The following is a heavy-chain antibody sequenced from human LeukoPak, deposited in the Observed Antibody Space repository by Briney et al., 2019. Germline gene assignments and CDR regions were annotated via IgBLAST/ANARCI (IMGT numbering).Heavy chain of an antibody. D-gene: IGHD1-26*01. V-gene: IGHV4-61*02. CDR2: IYTSGRT. CDR3: ARGFIREWELLSSWFDP. Sequence: SETLSLTCTVSGGSISSGSYHWSWIRQPAGKGLEWIGRIYTSGRTNYNPSLKSRVTISVDTSKNQFSLKLSSVTAADTAVYYCARGFIREWELLSSWFDPWGQGTLVTVSS. J-gene: IGHJ5*02. CDR1: GGSISSGSYH.